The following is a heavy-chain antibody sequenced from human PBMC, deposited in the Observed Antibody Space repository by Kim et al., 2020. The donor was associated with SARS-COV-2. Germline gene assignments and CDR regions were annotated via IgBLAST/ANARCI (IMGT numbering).Heavy chain of an antibody. CDR3: ARHTLGYCSSTSCHSPWDRVDPRGYYYYYGMDV. CDR1: GYSFTSYW. V-gene: IGHV5-10-1*01. D-gene: IGHD2-2*01. Sequence: GESLKISCKGSGYSFTSYWISWVRQMPGKGLEWMGRIDPSDSYTNYSLSFQGHVTISADKSISTAYLQWSSLKASDTAMYYCARHTLGYCSSTSCHSPWDRVDPRGYYYYYGMDVWGQGTTVTVSS. CDR2: IDPSDSYT. J-gene: IGHJ6*02.